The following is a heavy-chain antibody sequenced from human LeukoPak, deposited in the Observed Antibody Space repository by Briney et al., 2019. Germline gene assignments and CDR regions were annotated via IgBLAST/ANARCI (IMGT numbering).Heavy chain of an antibody. Sequence: SQTLSLTCAISGDSVSSNSVAWNWIRQSPWRGLEWLGRTYYRSKWYNDYAGSVKSRITINPDTSKNQFSLQLSSVTPEDTAVYYCARSGYTSTWHFDYWGQGTLVTVSS. CDR2: TYYRSKWYN. CDR3: ARSGYTSTWHFDY. CDR1: GDSVSSNSVA. J-gene: IGHJ4*02. V-gene: IGHV6-1*01. D-gene: IGHD6-13*01.